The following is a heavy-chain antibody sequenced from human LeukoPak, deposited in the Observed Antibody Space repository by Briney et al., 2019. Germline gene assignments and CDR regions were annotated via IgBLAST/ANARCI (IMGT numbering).Heavy chain of an antibody. CDR1: GYTFTSYG. CDR2: ISAYNGNT. CDR3: ARADYYDRQLDY. V-gene: IGHV1-18*01. J-gene: IGHJ4*02. Sequence: ASVKVSRKASGYTFTSYGISWVRQAPGQGLEWMGWISAYNGNTNYAQKLQGRVTMTTDTSTSTAYMELRSLRSDDTAVYYCARADYYDRQLDYWGQETLVTVSS. D-gene: IGHD3-22*01.